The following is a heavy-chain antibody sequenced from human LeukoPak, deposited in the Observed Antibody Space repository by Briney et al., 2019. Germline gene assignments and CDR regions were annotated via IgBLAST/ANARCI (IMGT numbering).Heavy chain of an antibody. Sequence: GGSLRLSCAASGFTFSSYAMSWVRQAPGKGLEWVSAISGSGGSTYYADSVKGRFTISRDNAKNSLYLQMNSLRAEDTAVYYCARDSGGDYGDYIDYWGQGTLVTVSS. D-gene: IGHD4-17*01. CDR1: GFTFSSYA. CDR2: ISGSGGST. J-gene: IGHJ4*02. V-gene: IGHV3-23*01. CDR3: ARDSGGDYGDYIDY.